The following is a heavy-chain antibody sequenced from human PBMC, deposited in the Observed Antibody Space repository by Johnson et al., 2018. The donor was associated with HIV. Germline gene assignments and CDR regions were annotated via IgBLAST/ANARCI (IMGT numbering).Heavy chain of an antibody. V-gene: IGHV3-33*06. Sequence: QVQLVESGGGLVQPGGSLRLSCAASGITVSSTYMSWVRQAPGKGLAWVAVIWYDGSNKYYADSVKGRFTISRDNSKNTLYLQMNSLRAEDTAVYYCAKDRYYDSSGPDAFDIWGQGTMVTVSS. CDR1: GITVSSTY. CDR3: AKDRYYDSSGPDAFDI. J-gene: IGHJ3*02. CDR2: IWYDGSNK. D-gene: IGHD3-22*01.